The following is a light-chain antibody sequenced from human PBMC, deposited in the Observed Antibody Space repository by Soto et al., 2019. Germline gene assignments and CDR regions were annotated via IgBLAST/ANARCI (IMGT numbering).Light chain of an antibody. Sequence: EILLTQSPATLSLSPGERATLSCGASQSVSSYLAWYQQKPGKAPRLLIYDASNRATGIPARFSGSGSGKDFTLNISSLEPEDFAVYYCQQRSNWPPRWTFGQGTKVDIK. CDR2: DAS. J-gene: IGKJ1*01. CDR1: QSVSSY. CDR3: QQRSNWPPRWT. V-gene: IGKV3-11*01.